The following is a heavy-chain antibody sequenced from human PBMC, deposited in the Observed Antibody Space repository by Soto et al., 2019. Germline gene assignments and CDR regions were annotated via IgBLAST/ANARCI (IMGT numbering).Heavy chain of an antibody. D-gene: IGHD6-19*01. V-gene: IGHV4-39*07. CDR2: IYYSXST. J-gene: IGHJ3*02. CDR1: RGSIISSSYY. CDR3: AHYSSGRAFDI. Sequence: XXTLSLTCAVSRGSIISSSYYWGWIRQPXRKGLEWIGXIYYSXSTYYKPSLKXXVTISVDTXKNQFSLQPSSVNDPDKDVYYCAHYSSGRAFDIWGKGTMVTV.